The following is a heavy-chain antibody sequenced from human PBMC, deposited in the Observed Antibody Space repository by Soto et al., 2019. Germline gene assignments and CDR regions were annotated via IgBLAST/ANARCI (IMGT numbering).Heavy chain of an antibody. CDR3: ARRHLAVAVSPWFGS. J-gene: IGHJ5*01. CDR1: GLSITDSEMG. Sequence: QVTLKESGPVLVKPTETLTLRCTVSGLSITDSEMGVSWIRQPPGQPLEWLAHIDSSGEKSYRTFLKSRLAISKDTSNSQIVLTMTNMVPADTATYYCARRHLAVAVSPWFGSWGQGIPGTVSS. V-gene: IGHV2-26*01. CDR2: IDSSGEK. D-gene: IGHD6-19*01.